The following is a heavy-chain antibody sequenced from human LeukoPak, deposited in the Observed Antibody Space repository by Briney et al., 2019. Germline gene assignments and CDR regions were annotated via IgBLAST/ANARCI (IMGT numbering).Heavy chain of an antibody. CDR2: IYYSGNT. CDR3: ARDNIVVVPPFYYMDV. J-gene: IGHJ6*03. D-gene: IGHD2-2*01. CDR1: GDSISSDNYY. V-gene: IGHV4-39*07. Sequence: SETLSLTCVVSGDSISSDNYYWGWIRQPAGKGLEWIGSIYYSGNTYYNPSLKSRVTISVDTSKNQFSLKLSSVTAADTAVYYCARDNIVVVPPFYYMDVWGKGTTVTVSS.